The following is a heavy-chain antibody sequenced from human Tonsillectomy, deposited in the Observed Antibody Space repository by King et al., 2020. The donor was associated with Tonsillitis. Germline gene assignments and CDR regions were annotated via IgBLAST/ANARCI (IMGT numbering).Heavy chain of an antibody. D-gene: IGHD3-3*01. CDR2: IYTSGST. CDR1: GGSISSYY. Sequence: QLQESGPGLVKPSETLSLTCTVSGGSISSYYWSWIRQPAGKGLEWIGRIYTSGSTNYNPSLKSRVTMSVDTSKNQFSLKLSSVNAADTAVYYCARDSYYDFWSGYYSYYYYGMDVWGQGTTVTVSS. CDR3: ARDSYYDFWSGYYSYYYYGMDV. V-gene: IGHV4-4*07. J-gene: IGHJ6*02.